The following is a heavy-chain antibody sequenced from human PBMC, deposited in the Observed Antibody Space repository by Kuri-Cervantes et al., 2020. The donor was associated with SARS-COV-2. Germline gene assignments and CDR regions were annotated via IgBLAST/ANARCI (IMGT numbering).Heavy chain of an antibody. CDR3: TTLWGGDFDY. CDR1: GFTFRTYA. D-gene: IGHD3-16*01. J-gene: IGHJ4*02. CDR2: ISYDESNK. Sequence: GESLKISCVASGFTFRTYAVHWVRQPPGKGLEWVAVISYDESNKYYADSVKGRFTISRDNSKNTLYLQMNSLKTEDTAVYYCTTLWGGDFDYWGQGTLVTVSS. V-gene: IGHV3-30*04.